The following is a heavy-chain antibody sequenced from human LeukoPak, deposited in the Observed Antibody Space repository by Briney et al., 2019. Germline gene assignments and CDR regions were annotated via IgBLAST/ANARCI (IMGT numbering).Heavy chain of an antibody. Sequence: GGSLRLSCAASGFTFSTYAMNWVRQAPGKGLEWVSSISTSSSYIYYADSVKGRFTISRDSAKNSLYLQMNSLRAEDTAVYYCARRYGDYVGSFEYWGQGTLATVSS. CDR3: ARRYGDYVGSFEY. CDR2: ISTSSSYI. CDR1: GFTFSTYA. D-gene: IGHD4-17*01. J-gene: IGHJ4*02. V-gene: IGHV3-21*01.